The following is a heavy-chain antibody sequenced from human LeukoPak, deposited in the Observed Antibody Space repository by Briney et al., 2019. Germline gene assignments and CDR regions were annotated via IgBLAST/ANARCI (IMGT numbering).Heavy chain of an antibody. D-gene: IGHD4-17*01. V-gene: IGHV4-30-2*01. Sequence: SQTLSLTCAVSGGSISSGGYSWRWIRQPPGKGLEWIGYIYHSGSTYYNPSLKSRVTISVDRSRNQFSLKLSSVTAADTAVYYCARGSGDDAFDIWSQGTMVTVSS. CDR1: GGSISSGGYS. CDR3: ARGSGDDAFDI. J-gene: IGHJ3*02. CDR2: IYHSGST.